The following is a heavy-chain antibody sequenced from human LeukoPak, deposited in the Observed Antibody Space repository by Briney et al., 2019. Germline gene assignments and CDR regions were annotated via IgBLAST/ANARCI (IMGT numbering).Heavy chain of an antibody. CDR1: GFTFSDYY. Sequence: GGSLRLSCAASGFTFSDYYMSWIRQAPGKGLEWVSYISSSGSTIYYADSVKGRFTISRDNAKNSLYLQMNSLRAEDTAVYYCARRKDIVVPKGKVRSAFDIWGQGTMVTVSS. CDR2: ISSSGSTI. J-gene: IGHJ3*02. CDR3: ARRKDIVVPKGKVRSAFDI. D-gene: IGHD2-15*01. V-gene: IGHV3-11*01.